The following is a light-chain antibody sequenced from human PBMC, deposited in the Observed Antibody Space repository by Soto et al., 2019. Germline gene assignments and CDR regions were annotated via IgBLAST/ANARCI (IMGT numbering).Light chain of an antibody. Sequence: QSALTQPASVSGSPGQSITISCTGTNSDVGGYDYVSWYQQHPDKAPKFMIYEVTNWPSGVSHRFSGSKSGNTASLTISGLQAEDEADYYCQSYDSSLSGYVFGNGTKVT. CDR3: QSYDSSLSGYV. V-gene: IGLV2-14*01. CDR1: NSDVGGYDY. J-gene: IGLJ1*01. CDR2: EVT.